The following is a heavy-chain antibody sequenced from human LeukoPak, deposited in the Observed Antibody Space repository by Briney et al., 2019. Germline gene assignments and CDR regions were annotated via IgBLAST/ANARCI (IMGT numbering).Heavy chain of an antibody. V-gene: IGHV3-33*01. J-gene: IGHJ4*02. CDR3: ARDQGMYYYDSSGGYFDY. D-gene: IGHD3-22*01. CDR2: IWYDGSNK. CDR1: GFTFSSYG. Sequence: GGSLRLSCAASGFTFSSYGMHWVRQAPGKGLEWVAVIWYDGSNKYYADSVKGRFTISRDNAKNSLYLQMNSLRAEDTAVYYCARDQGMYYYDSSGGYFDYWGQGTLVTVSS.